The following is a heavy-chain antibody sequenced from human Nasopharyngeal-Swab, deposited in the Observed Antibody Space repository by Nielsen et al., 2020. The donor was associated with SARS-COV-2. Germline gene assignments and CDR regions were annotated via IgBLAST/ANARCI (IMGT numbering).Heavy chain of an antibody. V-gene: IGHV2-5*02. D-gene: IGHD6-19*01. CDR3: VHSTGWRLDY. CDR2: LYWDDDN. Sequence: SGPTLVKPSPTLTLTCTFSGFSLSTSKVGVSWVRPLPGKALEWLALLYWDDDNRYNPSLKNRITITRDTSKNQVVLTMTNMDPVDTATYYCVHSTGWRLDYWGQGTLVTVSS. CDR1: GFSLSTSKVG. J-gene: IGHJ4*02.